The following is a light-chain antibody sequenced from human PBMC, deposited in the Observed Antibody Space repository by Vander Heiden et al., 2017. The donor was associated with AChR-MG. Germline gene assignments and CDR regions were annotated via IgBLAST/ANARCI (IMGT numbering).Light chain of an antibody. CDR3: LQYCDSGYT. V-gene: IGKV3-20*01. CDR1: QSVSNNY. CDR2: GAT. J-gene: IGKJ2*01. Sequence: IVLTQSPGTLSLSPGERATLSCRASQSVSNNYLVWYQQKPGQAPRVLIVGATRRATGIPDRFSAKGSGTEFSLTISRLEPEDVAVYYCLQYCDSGYTFGQGTKLEIK.